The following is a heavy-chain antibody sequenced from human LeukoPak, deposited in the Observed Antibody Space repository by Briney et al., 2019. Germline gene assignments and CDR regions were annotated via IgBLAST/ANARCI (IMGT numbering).Heavy chain of an antibody. J-gene: IGHJ4*02. Sequence: PGGSLRLSCAVSGLTFNNYAMSWVRQAPGKGLEWVSGISGRGASKYYADSVKGRFTISRDNSKNTLYLQMNSLRAEDTAVYYCAKSGLSRFDYWGQGTLVTVSS. CDR3: AKSGLSRFDY. D-gene: IGHD4/OR15-4a*01. CDR1: GLTFNNYA. V-gene: IGHV3-23*01. CDR2: ISGRGASK.